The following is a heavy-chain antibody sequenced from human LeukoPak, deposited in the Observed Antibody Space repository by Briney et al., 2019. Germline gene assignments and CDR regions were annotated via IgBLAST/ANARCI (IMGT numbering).Heavy chain of an antibody. D-gene: IGHD6-19*01. CDR3: ARDIAVAGTPLRSDY. Sequence: PSETLSLTCAVYGGSFSGYYWSWIRQPPGKGLEWIGEIYHSGSTNYNPSLKSRVTISVDKSKNQFSLKLSSVTAADTAVYYCARDIAVAGTPLRSDYWGQGTLVTVSS. CDR1: GGSFSGYY. V-gene: IGHV4-34*01. J-gene: IGHJ4*02. CDR2: IYHSGST.